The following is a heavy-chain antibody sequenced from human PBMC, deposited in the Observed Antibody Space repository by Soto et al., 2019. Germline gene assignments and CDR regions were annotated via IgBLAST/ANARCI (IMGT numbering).Heavy chain of an antibody. V-gene: IGHV3-30-3*01. D-gene: IGHD6-25*01. J-gene: IGHJ4*01. CDR3: AREEIAAYFNM. Sequence: QVQLVDSGGGVVQPGRSLRLSCAASGFTFSAYPIHWVRQAPGQGLEWVAIISHDGIEKHYADFVMGRFTISRENSKNTLDLQMSSLREEDTAIYYCAREEIAAYFNMWGLGTLVTVSS. CDR1: GFTFSAYP. CDR2: ISHDGIEK.